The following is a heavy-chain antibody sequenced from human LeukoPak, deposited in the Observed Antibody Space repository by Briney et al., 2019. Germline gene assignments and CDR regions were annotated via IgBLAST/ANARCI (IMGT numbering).Heavy chain of an antibody. J-gene: IGHJ3*02. CDR3: AREAGLGAFDI. D-gene: IGHD6-19*01. V-gene: IGHV4-59*01. CDR2: IYYSGST. CDR1: GGSISSYY. Sequence: PSETLSLTCTVSGGSISSYYWSWIRQPPGKGLEWIGYIYYSGSTNYNPSLKSRVTISVDTSKNQFSLKLSSVTDADTAVYYCAREAGLGAFDIWGQGTMVTVSS.